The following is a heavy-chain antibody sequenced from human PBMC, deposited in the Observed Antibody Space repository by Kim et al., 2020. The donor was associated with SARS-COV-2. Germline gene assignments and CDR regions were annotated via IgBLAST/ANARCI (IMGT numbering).Heavy chain of an antibody. CDR3: ARDQGGYSGSFY. J-gene: IGHJ4*02. D-gene: IGHD1-26*01. V-gene: IGHV3-21*01. CDR2: ISSSSSYI. Sequence: GGSLRLSCAASGFTFSSYSMNWVRQAPGKGLEWVSSISSSSSYIYYADSVKGRFTISRDNAKNSLYLQMNSLRAEDTAVYYCARDQGGYSGSFYWGQGTLVTVSS. CDR1: GFTFSSYS.